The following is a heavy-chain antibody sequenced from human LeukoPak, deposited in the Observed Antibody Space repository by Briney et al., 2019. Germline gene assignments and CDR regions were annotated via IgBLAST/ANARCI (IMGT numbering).Heavy chain of an antibody. J-gene: IGHJ4*02. D-gene: IGHD4-17*01. CDR1: GFTVSSNY. CDR3: ARLRNDYGDYVLDY. Sequence: GGSLRLSCAASGFTVSSNYMNWVRQAPGKGLEWVSYISSSSSTIYYADSVKGRFTISRDNAKNSLYLQMNSLRAEDTAVCYCARLRNDYGDYVLDYWGQGTLVTVSS. CDR2: ISSSSSTI. V-gene: IGHV3-48*01.